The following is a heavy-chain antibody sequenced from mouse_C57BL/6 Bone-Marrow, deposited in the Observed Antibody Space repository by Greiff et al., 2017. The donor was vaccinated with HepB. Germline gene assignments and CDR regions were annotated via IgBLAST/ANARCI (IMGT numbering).Heavy chain of an antibody. Sequence: VQLQQSGPELVKPGASVKIPCKASGYTFTDYNMDWVKQSHGKSLEWIGDINPNNGGTIYNQKFKGKATLPVDKSSSTAYMELRSLTSEDTAVYYCARPHVDGNYYAMDYWGQGTSVTVSS. CDR1: GYTFTDYN. CDR3: ARPHVDGNYYAMDY. J-gene: IGHJ4*01. D-gene: IGHD2-1*01. V-gene: IGHV1-18*01. CDR2: INPNNGGT.